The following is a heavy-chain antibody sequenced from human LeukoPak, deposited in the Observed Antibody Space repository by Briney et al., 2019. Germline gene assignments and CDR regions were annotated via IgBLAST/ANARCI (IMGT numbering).Heavy chain of an antibody. CDR3: ARLNSGYEVYYFDD. Sequence: NSSETLSLTCTVSGGPLTRSLSYWGWIRRPPGKGLEWIGNIYYTGSTDYSPSFESRAAMPVDTSKNQFSLQLRSVTAADTAVYYCARLNSGYEVYYFDDWGQGTLVTVSS. CDR2: IYYTGST. J-gene: IGHJ4*02. D-gene: IGHD5-12*01. CDR1: GGPLTRSLSY. V-gene: IGHV4-39*01.